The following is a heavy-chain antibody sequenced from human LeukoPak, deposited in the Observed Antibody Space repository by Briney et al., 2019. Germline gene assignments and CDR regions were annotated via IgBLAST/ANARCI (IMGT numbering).Heavy chain of an antibody. CDR1: GFTFTTYG. V-gene: IGHV3-33*01. Sequence: PGGSLRLSCAASGFTFTTYGIHFVRQAPGKGLEWVALIWHDGNRQYYADSVKGRFTISRDDSKNTVSLQMNSPRAEDTAIYYCARDLNSNNSNPGWFDPWGQGTLVTVSS. CDR3: ARDLNSNNSNPGWFDP. D-gene: IGHD4-11*01. CDR2: IWHDGNRQ. J-gene: IGHJ5*02.